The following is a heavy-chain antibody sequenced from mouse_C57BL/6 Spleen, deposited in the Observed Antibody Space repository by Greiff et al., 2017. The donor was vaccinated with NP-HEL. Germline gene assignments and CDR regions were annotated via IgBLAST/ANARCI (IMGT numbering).Heavy chain of an antibody. CDR2: INPSSGYT. CDR3: ARITTVVADYYAMDY. J-gene: IGHJ4*01. D-gene: IGHD1-1*01. V-gene: IGHV1-4*01. Sequence: VQLQQSGAELARPGASVKMSCKASGYTFTSYTMHWVKQRPGQGLEWIGYINPSSGYTKYNQKFKDKATLTADKSSSTAYMQLSSLTSEDSAVYYCARITTVVADYYAMDYWGQGTSVTVSS. CDR1: GYTFTSYT.